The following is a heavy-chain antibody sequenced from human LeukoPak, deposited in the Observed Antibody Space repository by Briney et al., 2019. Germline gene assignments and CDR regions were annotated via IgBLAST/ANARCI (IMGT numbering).Heavy chain of an antibody. CDR3: ARVDEYYYDSSGYYYAYYFDY. Sequence: ASVKVSCKAFGYTFTSNYMHWVRQAPGQGLEWMGWINPNSGGTNYAQKFQGRVTMTRDTSISTAYMELSRLRSDDTAVYYCARVDEYYYDSSGYYYAYYFDYWGQGTLVTVSS. CDR2: INPNSGGT. V-gene: IGHV1-2*02. J-gene: IGHJ4*02. CDR1: GYTFTSNY. D-gene: IGHD3-22*01.